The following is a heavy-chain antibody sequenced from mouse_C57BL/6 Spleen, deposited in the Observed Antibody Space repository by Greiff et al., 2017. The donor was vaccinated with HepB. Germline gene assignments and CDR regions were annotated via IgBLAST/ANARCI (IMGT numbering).Heavy chain of an antibody. CDR1: GYSITSGYY. Sequence: EVQLQESGPGLVKPSQSLSLTCSVTGYSITSGYYWNWIRQFPGNKLEWMGYISYDGSNNYNPSLKNRISITRDTSKNQFFLKLNSVTTEDTATYYCARPPSMTTPYWYVDVWGTGTTVTVSS. J-gene: IGHJ1*03. CDR3: ARPPSMTTPYWYVDV. V-gene: IGHV3-6*01. D-gene: IGHD2-4*01. CDR2: ISYDGSN.